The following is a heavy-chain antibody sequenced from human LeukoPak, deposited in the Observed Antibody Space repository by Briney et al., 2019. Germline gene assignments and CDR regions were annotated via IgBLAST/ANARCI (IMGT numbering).Heavy chain of an antibody. D-gene: IGHD3-22*01. CDR2: ISSSSSYI. J-gene: IGHJ4*02. V-gene: IGHV3-21*01. CDR3: ARELSPYYYDSSGY. CDR1: GFIFSSYN. Sequence: GGSLRLSCAASGFIFSSYNMNWDRQAPGKGLEWVSSISSSSSYIYYADSVKGRFTISRDNAKNSLYLQMNSLRAEDTAVYYCARELSPYYYDSSGYWGQGTLVTVSS.